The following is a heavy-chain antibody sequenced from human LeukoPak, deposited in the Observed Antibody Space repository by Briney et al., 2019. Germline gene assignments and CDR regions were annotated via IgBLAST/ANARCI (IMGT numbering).Heavy chain of an antibody. CDR3: AKDLESASSYDY. CDR2: ISYDGSNK. Sequence: GGSLRLSCAASGFTFSSYGMHWVRLAPGKGLEWVAVISYDGSNKYYADSVKGRFTISRDNSKNTLYLQMNSLRAEDTAVYYCAKDLESASSYDYWGQGTLVTVSS. V-gene: IGHV3-30*18. CDR1: GFTFSSYG. J-gene: IGHJ4*02.